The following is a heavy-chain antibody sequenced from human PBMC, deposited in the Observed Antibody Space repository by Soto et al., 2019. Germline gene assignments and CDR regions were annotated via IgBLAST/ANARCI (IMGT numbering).Heavy chain of an antibody. CDR3: ARDAASTVTHYYYYGMDV. J-gene: IGHJ6*02. D-gene: IGHD4-17*01. Sequence: EVQLVESGGGLVQPGGSLRLSCAASGFTVSSNYMSWVRQAPGKGLEWVSVIYSGGSTYYADSVKGRFTISRDNSKNTLYLQMNSLRAEDTAVYYCARDAASTVTHYYYYGMDVWGQGTTVTVSS. V-gene: IGHV3-66*01. CDR2: IYSGGST. CDR1: GFTVSSNY.